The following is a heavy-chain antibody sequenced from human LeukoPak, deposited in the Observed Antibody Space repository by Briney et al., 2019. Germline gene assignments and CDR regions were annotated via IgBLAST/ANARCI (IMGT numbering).Heavy chain of an antibody. CDR1: GGTFSSYA. J-gene: IGHJ6*02. Sequence: ASVKVSCKASGGTFSSYAISWVRQAPGQGLEWMGRIIPILGIANYAQKFQGRVTITADKSTSTAYRELSSLRSEDTAVYYCAKAVAGTYYYGMDVWGQGTTVTVSS. D-gene: IGHD6-19*01. V-gene: IGHV1-69*04. CDR2: IIPILGIA. CDR3: AKAVAGTYYYGMDV.